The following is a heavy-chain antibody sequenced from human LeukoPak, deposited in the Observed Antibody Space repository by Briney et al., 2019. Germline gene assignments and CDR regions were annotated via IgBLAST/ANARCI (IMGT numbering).Heavy chain of an antibody. Sequence: ASVKVSCKASGYTFTSYGISWVRQAPGQGLEWMGWISAYNGNTNYAQKFQGRVTITADESTSTAYMELSSLRSEDTAVYYCARGQTFHYDILTGYGYFDYWGQGTLVTVSS. V-gene: IGHV1-18*01. CDR1: GYTFTSYG. D-gene: IGHD3-9*01. CDR3: ARGQTFHYDILTGYGYFDY. J-gene: IGHJ4*02. CDR2: ISAYNGNT.